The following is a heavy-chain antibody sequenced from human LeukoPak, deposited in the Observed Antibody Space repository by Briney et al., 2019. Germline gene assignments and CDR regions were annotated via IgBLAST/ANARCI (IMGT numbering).Heavy chain of an antibody. J-gene: IGHJ5*02. Sequence: SETLSLTCNVSGGSISSYYWSWIRQPPGKGLEWMGYIYYSGSTNYNPSLKSRVTISVDTSKNQSSLRLRSLSAADTAVYYCAREDSYGEYVLAFDPWGQGTLVTVSS. D-gene: IGHD4-17*01. V-gene: IGHV4-59*01. CDR2: IYYSGST. CDR3: AREDSYGEYVLAFDP. CDR1: GGSISSYY.